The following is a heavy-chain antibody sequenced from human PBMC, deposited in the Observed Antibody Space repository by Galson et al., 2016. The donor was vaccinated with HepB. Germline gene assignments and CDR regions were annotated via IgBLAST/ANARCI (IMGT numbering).Heavy chain of an antibody. Sequence: LRLSCADSGFIFSSYEINWVRQAPGKGLEWVSYINSGGNIKYYADSVKGRFTISRNNAKNSVYLQMNSLRAEDTGVYYCATRDDLYRGFWGQGTLVTVSS. D-gene: IGHD5-24*01. CDR2: INSGGNIK. V-gene: IGHV3-48*03. CDR3: ATRDDLYRGF. CDR1: GFIFSSYE. J-gene: IGHJ4*02.